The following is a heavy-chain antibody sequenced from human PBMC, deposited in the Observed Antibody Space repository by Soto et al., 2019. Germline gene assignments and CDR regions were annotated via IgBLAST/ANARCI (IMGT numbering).Heavy chain of an antibody. J-gene: IGHJ5*02. CDR3: AREGILGYCSSTICPRWFDP. CDR2: INHSGST. V-gene: IGHV4-34*01. D-gene: IGHD2-2*01. CDR1: GGSFSGYY. Sequence: SETLSLTCAVYGGSFSGYYWSWIRQPPGKGLEWIGEINHSGSTNYSPSLKSRVTISVDTSKNQFSLKLSSVTAADTAVYYCAREGILGYCSSTICPRWFDPWGQGTLVTVSS.